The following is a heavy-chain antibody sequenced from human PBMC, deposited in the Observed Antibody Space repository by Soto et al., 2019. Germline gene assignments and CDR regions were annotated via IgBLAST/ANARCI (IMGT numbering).Heavy chain of an antibody. J-gene: IGHJ4*02. CDR1: GFTFSSYG. Sequence: GGSLRLSCAASGFTFSSYGMHWVRQAPGKGLEWVAVISYDGSNKYYADSVKGRFTISRDNSKNTLYLQMNSLRAEDTAVYYCAKDLFHHIVVVVAATFTDYWGQGTLVTVSS. V-gene: IGHV3-30*18. CDR3: AKDLFHHIVVVVAATFTDY. CDR2: ISYDGSNK. D-gene: IGHD2-15*01.